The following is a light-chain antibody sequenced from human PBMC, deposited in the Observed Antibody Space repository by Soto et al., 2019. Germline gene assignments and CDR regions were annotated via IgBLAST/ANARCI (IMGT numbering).Light chain of an antibody. V-gene: IGLV2-8*01. J-gene: IGLJ3*02. CDR2: EVS. CDR1: SSDIGAYNY. CDR3: QSYDSSLSGWV. Sequence: QSALTQPPSASGSPGQSVTISCTGTSSDIGAYNYVSWYQQHPGKAPKLMIHEVSKRPSGVPDRFSGSKSGTSASLAITGLQAEDEADYYCQSYDSSLSGWVFGGGTKLTVL.